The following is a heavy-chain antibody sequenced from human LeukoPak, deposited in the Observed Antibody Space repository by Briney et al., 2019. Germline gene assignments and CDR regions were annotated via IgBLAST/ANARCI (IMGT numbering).Heavy chain of an antibody. CDR3: ARDVVVVPAAIHYGMDV. CDR2: INHSGRN. J-gene: IGHJ6*02. Sequence: SETLSLTCAVYGGSFSDYFWGWIRQPPGKGLEWIGEINHSGRNYYNPSLGSRVTISVDTSKNQFSLNLSSVTAADTAVYYCARDVVVVPAAIHYGMDVWGQGTTVTVSS. CDR1: GGSFSDYF. V-gene: IGHV4-34*01. D-gene: IGHD2-2*01.